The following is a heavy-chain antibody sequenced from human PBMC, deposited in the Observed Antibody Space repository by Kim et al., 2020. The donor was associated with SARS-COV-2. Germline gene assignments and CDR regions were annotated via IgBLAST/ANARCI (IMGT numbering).Heavy chain of an antibody. CDR1: GGSINNYF. CDR3: ARGRDGYNYDFDY. J-gene: IGHJ4*02. D-gene: IGHD3-16*01. V-gene: IGHV4-59*13. Sequence: SETLSLTCTVSGGSINNYFWSWIRQPPGKGLEWLGYVFYGGSTNYNPSVQSRATISADPSKNQFSLRLESVTAADTAVYYCARGRDGYNYDFDYRGQGTLATVSS. CDR2: VFYGGST.